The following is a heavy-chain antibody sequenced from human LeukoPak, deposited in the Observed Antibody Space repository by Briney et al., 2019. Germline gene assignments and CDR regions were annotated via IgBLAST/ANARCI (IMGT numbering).Heavy chain of an antibody. CDR1: GYTFTNYA. Sequence: GASVKVSCKASGYTFTNYAINWVRQAPGQGLEWLGWINTNTGNPAYAQGFTGRFVFSLDTSVSTAYLQISSLKAEDTAVYYCARGSPYYDFWSGHYTGDYWGQRTLVTVSS. CDR2: INTNTGNP. CDR3: ARGSPYYDFWSGHYTGDY. J-gene: IGHJ4*02. D-gene: IGHD3-3*01. V-gene: IGHV7-4-1*02.